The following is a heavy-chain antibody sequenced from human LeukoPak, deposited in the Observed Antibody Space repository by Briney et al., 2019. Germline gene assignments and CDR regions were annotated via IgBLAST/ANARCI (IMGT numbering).Heavy chain of an antibody. J-gene: IGHJ4*02. Sequence: SETLSLTCTVSGGSLSSYYWSWIRQPPGKGLEWIGYIYYSGSTNYNPSLKSRVTISVDTSKNQFSLKLSSVSAADTAVYYCASTPLDSSGWSIFDYWGQGTLVTVSS. D-gene: IGHD6-19*01. V-gene: IGHV4-59*01. CDR3: ASTPLDSSGWSIFDY. CDR1: GGSLSSYY. CDR2: IYYSGST.